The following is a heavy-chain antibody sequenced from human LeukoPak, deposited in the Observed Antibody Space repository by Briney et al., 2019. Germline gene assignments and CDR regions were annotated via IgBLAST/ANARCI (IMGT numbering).Heavy chain of an antibody. CDR2: ISVSGSII. CDR1: RFTFSSYT. J-gene: IGHJ4*02. V-gene: IGHV3-48*02. D-gene: IGHD6-13*01. Sequence: GGSPRLSCAASRFTFSSYTMNWVRQAPGKGLEGVSYISVSGSIIYYTDSVKGRFTISRDNAKNSLYLQMNSLRDEDTAVYYCAAGIELEYWGQGTLVTVSS. CDR3: AAGIELEY.